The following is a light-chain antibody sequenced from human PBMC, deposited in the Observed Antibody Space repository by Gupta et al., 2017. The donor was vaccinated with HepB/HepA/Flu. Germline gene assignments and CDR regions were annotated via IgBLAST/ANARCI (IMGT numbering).Light chain of an antibody. J-gene: IGKJ1*01. CDR2: AAS. Sequence: DSQMTQSPSSVSASVGDRVTITCRASQDISIWLAWYQQKPGKAPNLLIYAASTLQSGVPSRFSGSGSGTDFTLTISSLQPEDFATYYCQQANTFPRTFGQGTKVEIK. V-gene: IGKV1-12*01. CDR1: QDISIW. CDR3: QQANTFPRT.